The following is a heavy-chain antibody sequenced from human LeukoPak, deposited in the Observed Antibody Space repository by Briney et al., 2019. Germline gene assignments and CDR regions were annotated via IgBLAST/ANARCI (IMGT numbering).Heavy chain of an antibody. CDR3: ARDLSWRHYLDY. J-gene: IGHJ4*02. CDR2: ISAYNGNT. CDR1: GYTFTSYG. V-gene: IGHV1-18*01. D-gene: IGHD2/OR15-2a*01. Sequence: ASAKVSCKDSGYTFTSYGISWVRQAPGQGLEWMGWISAYNGNTNYAQKLQGRVTMTTDTSTSTAYMELRSLRSDDTAVYYCARDLSWRHYLDYWGQGTLVTVSS.